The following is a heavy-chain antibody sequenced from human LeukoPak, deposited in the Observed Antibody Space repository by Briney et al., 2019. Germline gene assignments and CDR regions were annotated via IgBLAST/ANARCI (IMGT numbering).Heavy chain of an antibody. V-gene: IGHV3-30*18. CDR2: ISYDGSNK. Sequence: GRSLRLSCAASGFTFSGYGMHWVRQAPGKGLEWVAVISYDGSNKYYADSVKGRFTISRDNSKNTLYLQMNSLRAEDTAVYYCAKALGYCSSTSCYDWYFQHWGQGTLVTVSS. CDR3: AKALGYCSSTSCYDWYFQH. CDR1: GFTFSGYG. J-gene: IGHJ1*01. D-gene: IGHD2-2*01.